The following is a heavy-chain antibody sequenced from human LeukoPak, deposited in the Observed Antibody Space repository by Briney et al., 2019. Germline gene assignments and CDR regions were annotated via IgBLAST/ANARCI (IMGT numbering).Heavy chain of an antibody. V-gene: IGHV3-30*02. CDR1: GFTFSSYG. CDR3: ARGSTFDY. J-gene: IGHJ4*02. CDR2: IPFDGSDE. Sequence: GGSLRLSCAASGFTFSSYGMHWVRQAPGKGLEWVAYIPFDGSDEYYVDSVKGRFTISRDNAKNSLYLQMNSLRAEDTAVYYCARGSTFDYWGQGTLVTVSS.